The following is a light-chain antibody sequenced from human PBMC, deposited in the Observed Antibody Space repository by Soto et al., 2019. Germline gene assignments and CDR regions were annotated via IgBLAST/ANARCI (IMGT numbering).Light chain of an antibody. CDR3: QQYHHWPVT. CDR1: QSLTRN. CDR2: AAS. J-gene: IGKJ4*01. V-gene: IGKV3-15*01. Sequence: EIVMTQSPATLSVSPGERVTLSCRASQSLTRNLAWYQHTPRKSPRLLISAASSGATGLPSRFSGSGSGTDFPLTISSLLYEDAAVYYCQQYHHWPVTFGGGTKVEIK.